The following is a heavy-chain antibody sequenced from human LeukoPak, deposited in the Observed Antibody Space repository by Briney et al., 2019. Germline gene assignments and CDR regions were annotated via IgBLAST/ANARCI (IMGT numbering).Heavy chain of an antibody. CDR1: GFTFSSYS. CDR2: ISSSSSYI. CDR3: ARALGRRGGQLLFTRAVYYMDV. V-gene: IGHV3-21*04. D-gene: IGHD2-2*01. J-gene: IGHJ6*03. Sequence: KSGGSLRLSCAASGFTFSSYSMNWVRQAPGKGLEWVSSISSSSSYIYYADSVKGRFTISRDNAKNSLYLQMNSLRAEDTAVYYCARALGRRGGQLLFTRAVYYMDVWGKGTTVTVSS.